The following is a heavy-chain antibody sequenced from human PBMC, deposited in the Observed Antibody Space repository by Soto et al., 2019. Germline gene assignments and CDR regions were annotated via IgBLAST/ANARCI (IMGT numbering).Heavy chain of an antibody. V-gene: IGHV1-18*01. J-gene: IGHJ6*01. CDR3: AREPSYQEMDV. CDR2: ISPYNGNT. D-gene: IGHD3-16*02. CDR1: GYSFTSYG. Sequence: ASVKVSCKASGYSFTSYGISWVRQAPGQGLEWMGWISPYNGNTNYAQNVQGRVTMTTDTPTKTAYMELRGLRSDDTAVYYCAREPSYQEMDVWGQVTTVTVSS.